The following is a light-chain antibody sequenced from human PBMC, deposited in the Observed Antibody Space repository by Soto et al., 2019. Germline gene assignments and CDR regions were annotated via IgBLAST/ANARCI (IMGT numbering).Light chain of an antibody. CDR2: EVS. Sequence: QSVVTPPPPASGAPGQSVPLSPTGTSSVVGGDNYVSWYQQHPGKAPKLMIYEVSKRPSGVPDRFSGSKSGNTASLTVSGLQAEDEADYYCGSYAGSNNYVFGTGTKVTVL. CDR3: GSYAGSNNYV. J-gene: IGLJ1*01. V-gene: IGLV2-8*01. CDR1: SSVVGGDNY.